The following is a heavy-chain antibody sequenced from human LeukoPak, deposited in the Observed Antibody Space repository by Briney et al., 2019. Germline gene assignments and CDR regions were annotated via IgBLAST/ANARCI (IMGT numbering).Heavy chain of an antibody. V-gene: IGHV6-1*01. CDR3: AREWAYSSSQPDAFDI. J-gene: IGHJ3*02. D-gene: IGHD6-13*01. CDR2: TYYRSKWYN. Sequence: SQTLSLTCAISGDSVSSNSAAWNWIRQSPSRGLEWLGRTYYRSKWYNDYAVSVKSRITINPDTSKNQFSLQLNSVTPEDTAVYYCAREWAYSSSQPDAFDIWGQGTMVTVSS. CDR1: GDSVSSNSAA.